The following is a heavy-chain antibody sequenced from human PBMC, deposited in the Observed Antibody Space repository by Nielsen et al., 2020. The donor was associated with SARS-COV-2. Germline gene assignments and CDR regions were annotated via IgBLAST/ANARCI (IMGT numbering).Heavy chain of an antibody. CDR2: FDPEDGET. CDR1: GYTLTELS. CDR3: ATPFGSGSYRDGSYYYGMDV. D-gene: IGHD3-10*01. Sequence: ASVKVSCKVSGYTLTELSMHWVRQAPGKGLEWMGGFDPEDGETIYAQKFQGRVTMTEDTSTDTAYMELSSLRSEDTAVYYCATPFGSGSYRDGSYYYGMDVWGQGTTVTVSS. V-gene: IGHV1-24*01. J-gene: IGHJ6*02.